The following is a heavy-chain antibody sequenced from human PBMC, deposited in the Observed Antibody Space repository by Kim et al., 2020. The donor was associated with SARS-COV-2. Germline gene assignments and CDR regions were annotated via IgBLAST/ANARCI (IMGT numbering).Heavy chain of an antibody. Sequence: SETLSLTCTVSGFSIRSGSYCWGWIRQPPGKGREWIVSIYYSGATYYNPSLKSRVTMSVDTARNHFSLQLSSVTAADTTVYYCGRDRCYSIDSQGEFDDWGQGTLVTVSS. CDR3: GRDRCYSIDSQGEFDD. CDR1: GFSIRSGSYC. J-gene: IGHJ4*02. CDR2: IYYSGAT. V-gene: IGHV4-39*02. D-gene: IGHD6-13*01.